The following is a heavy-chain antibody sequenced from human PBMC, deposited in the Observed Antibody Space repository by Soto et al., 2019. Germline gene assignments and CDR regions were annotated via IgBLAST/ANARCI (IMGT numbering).Heavy chain of an antibody. CDR2: ISSSSSYT. Sequence: VQLVESGGGLVQPGGSLRLSCAGSGFTLSDHYIDWVRQAPGKGLEWVSYISSSSSYTNYADSVKGRSTISRDNAKNSLYLQMNSLRAEDTAVYYCAREGGDYYDSSGADYWGQGTLVTVSS. CDR1: GFTLSDHY. J-gene: IGHJ4*02. D-gene: IGHD3-22*01. V-gene: IGHV3-11*06. CDR3: AREGGDYYDSSGADY.